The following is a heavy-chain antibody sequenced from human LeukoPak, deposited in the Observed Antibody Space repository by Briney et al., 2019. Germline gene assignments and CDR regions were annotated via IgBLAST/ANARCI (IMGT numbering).Heavy chain of an antibody. J-gene: IGHJ3*01. D-gene: IGHD3-16*02. V-gene: IGHV3-48*02. CDR3: ARDLITSGGIIVNDAFDL. Sequence: GGSLRLSCAASGFTFSSYGMTWVRQAPGKGLEWVSYISSSSSTIYYADSVKGRFTISRDNAKNSLYLQMDSLRDEDTALYYCARDLITSGGIIVNDAFDLWGQGTMVTVSS. CDR1: GFTFSSYG. CDR2: ISSSSSTI.